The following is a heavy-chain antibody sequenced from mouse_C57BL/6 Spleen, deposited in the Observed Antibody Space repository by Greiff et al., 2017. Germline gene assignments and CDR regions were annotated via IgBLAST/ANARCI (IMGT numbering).Heavy chain of an antibody. CDR2: IWSGGST. V-gene: IGHV2-2*01. CDR3: ASYDYDEGGYAMDY. Sequence: VQLVESGPGLVQPSQSLSITCTVSGFSLTSYGVHWVRQSPGKGLEWLGVIWSGGSTDYNAACISRLSISKDNSKSQVFFKMNSLQADDTAIYYCASYDYDEGGYAMDYWGQGTSVTVSS. D-gene: IGHD2-4*01. J-gene: IGHJ4*01. CDR1: GFSLTSYG.